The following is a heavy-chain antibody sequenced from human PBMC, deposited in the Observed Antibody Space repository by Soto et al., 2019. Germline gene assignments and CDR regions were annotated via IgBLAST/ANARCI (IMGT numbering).Heavy chain of an antibody. Sequence: ASVKVSCKASGYTFTSYGISWVRQAPGQGLEWMGWISAYNGNTNYAQKLQGRVTMTTDTSTSTAYMELRSLRSDDTAVYYCARYDPLPKAYSSSTGDYCVQVTLVNVSS. CDR1: GYTFTSYG. CDR2: ISAYNGNT. J-gene: IGHJ4*02. CDR3: ARYDPLPKAYSSSTGDY. D-gene: IGHD6-6*01. V-gene: IGHV1-18*04.